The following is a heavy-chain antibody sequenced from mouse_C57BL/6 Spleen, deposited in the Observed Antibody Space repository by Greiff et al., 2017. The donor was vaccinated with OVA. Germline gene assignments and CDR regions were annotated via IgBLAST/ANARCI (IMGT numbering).Heavy chain of an antibody. Sequence: VQLQQSGPELVKPGASVKISCKASGYSFTGYYMNWVKQSPEKSLEWIGEINPSTGGTTYNQKFKAKATLTVDKSSSTAYMQLKSLTSEDSAVDYCARGRSPWFAYWGQGTLVTVSA. CDR3: ARGRSPWFAY. V-gene: IGHV1-42*01. D-gene: IGHD1-1*01. CDR1: GYSFTGYY. CDR2: INPSTGGT. J-gene: IGHJ3*01.